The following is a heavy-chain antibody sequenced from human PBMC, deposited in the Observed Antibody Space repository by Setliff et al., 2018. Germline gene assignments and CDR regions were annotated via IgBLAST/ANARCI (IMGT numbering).Heavy chain of an antibody. CDR1: GYSFTSYW. Sequence: GESLKISCKGSGYSFTSYWIGWVRQMPGKGLEWMGIIYPGDSDTRYSPSFKGQATISVDKSINTAYLKWSSLKASDTAMYYCARVIAVAGFAFDIWGQGTLVTVSS. CDR2: IYPGDSDT. CDR3: ARVIAVAGFAFDI. J-gene: IGHJ3*02. D-gene: IGHD6-19*01. V-gene: IGHV5-51*01.